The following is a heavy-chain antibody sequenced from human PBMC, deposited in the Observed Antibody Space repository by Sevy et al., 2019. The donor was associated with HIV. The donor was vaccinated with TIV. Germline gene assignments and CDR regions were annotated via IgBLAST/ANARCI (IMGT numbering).Heavy chain of an antibody. CDR1: GFMFSVYT. Sequence: GGSLRLSCAASGFMFSVYTMHWVRQAPCKGLEWMAVISYDGVSQYYADSVKGRFTISRDNSKTTLYLQMNSLRTEDTAVYYCARDPNTTMATYYFDSWGQGTLVTVSS. CDR2: ISYDGVSQ. D-gene: IGHD5-18*01. V-gene: IGHV3-30*04. J-gene: IGHJ4*02. CDR3: ARDPNTTMATYYFDS.